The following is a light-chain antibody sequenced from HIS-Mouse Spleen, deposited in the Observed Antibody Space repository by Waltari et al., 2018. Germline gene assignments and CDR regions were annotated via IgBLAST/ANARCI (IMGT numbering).Light chain of an antibody. CDR3: YSTDSSGNHRV. V-gene: IGLV3-10*01. J-gene: IGLJ2*01. Sequence: SYELTQPPSVSVSPGQTARITCSGDALPKKYAYWYPQKSGQAPVLVSYEDSKRPSGIPERFAGSSSGTMATLTISGDQVEDEADYYGYSTDSSGNHRVFGGGTKLTVL. CDR1: ALPKKY. CDR2: EDS.